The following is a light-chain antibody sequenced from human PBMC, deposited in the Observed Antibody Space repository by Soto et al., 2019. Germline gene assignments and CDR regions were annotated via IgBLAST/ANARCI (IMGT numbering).Light chain of an antibody. V-gene: IGKV1-39*01. CDR3: QQSYSTPIT. J-gene: IGKJ5*01. CDR1: QDIDIY. CDR2: DES. Sequence: QMTQSPSSLSASVGDRVTITCRASQDIDIYLSWYQQKPGKVPKLLIYDESTLQSGVPSRFSGSGSGTDFTLTINNLQPEDFATYYCQQSYSTPITFGQGTRLEIK.